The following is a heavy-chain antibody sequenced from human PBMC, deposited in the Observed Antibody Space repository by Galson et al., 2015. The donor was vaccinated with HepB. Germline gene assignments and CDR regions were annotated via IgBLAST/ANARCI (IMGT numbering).Heavy chain of an antibody. D-gene: IGHD6-13*01. V-gene: IGHV3-30*04. CDR1: GFTFSSYA. J-gene: IGHJ4*02. Sequence: SLRLSCAASGFTFSSYAMHWVRQAPGKGLEWVAVISYDGSNKYYADSVKGRFTISRDNSKNTLYLQMNSLRAEDTAVYYCASSRIAAAGRGFDYWGQGTLVTVSS. CDR3: ASSRIAAAGRGFDY. CDR2: ISYDGSNK.